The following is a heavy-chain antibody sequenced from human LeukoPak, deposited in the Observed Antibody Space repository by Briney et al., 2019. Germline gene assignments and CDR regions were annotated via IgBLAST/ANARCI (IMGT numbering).Heavy chain of an antibody. J-gene: IGHJ4*02. D-gene: IGHD6-13*01. CDR2: IKHDGSEK. Sequence: GGSLRLSCAASGFTFSSYAMSWVRQAPGKGLEWLANIKHDGSEKYHVDSVKGRFTISRDNGKNSLYLQMNSLRAEDTAVYYCARDSGWWRFDFWGQGTLVTVSS. CDR3: ARDSGWWRFDF. CDR1: GFTFSSYA. V-gene: IGHV3-7*03.